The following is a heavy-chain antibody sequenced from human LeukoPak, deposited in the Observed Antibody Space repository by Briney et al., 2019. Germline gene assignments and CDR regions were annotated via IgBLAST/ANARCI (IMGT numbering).Heavy chain of an antibody. CDR1: GFTFSNYA. V-gene: IGHV3-30-3*01. J-gene: IGHJ4*02. CDR2: ISYDGSNK. Sequence: TGRSLRLSCAASGFTFSNYAMHWVRQAPGKGLEWLAIISYDGSNKYYADSVKGRFTISRDNSKNTLYVLMNGLRVDDTAVYYCARDRLDGNNWNDCDYWGQGTLVTVSS. CDR3: ARDRLDGNNWNDCDY. D-gene: IGHD1-1*01.